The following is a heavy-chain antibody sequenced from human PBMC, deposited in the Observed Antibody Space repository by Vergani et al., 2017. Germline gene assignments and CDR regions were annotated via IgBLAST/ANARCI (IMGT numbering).Heavy chain of an antibody. D-gene: IGHD3-16*01. CDR2: ISGSGGST. CDR1: GFTFSSYG. J-gene: IGHJ6*03. V-gene: IGHV3-23*04. CDR3: AKDKFDPWGDYYYMDV. Sequence: VQLVESGGGVVQPGRSLRLSCAASGFTFSSYGMHWVRQAPGKGLEWVSAISGSGGSTYYADSVKGRFTISRDNSKNTLYLQMNSLRAEDTAVYYCAKDKFDPWGDYYYMDVWGKGTTVTVSS.